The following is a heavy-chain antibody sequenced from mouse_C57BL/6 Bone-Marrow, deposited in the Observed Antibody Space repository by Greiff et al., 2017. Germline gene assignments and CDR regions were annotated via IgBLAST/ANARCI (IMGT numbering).Heavy chain of an antibody. J-gene: IGHJ4*01. V-gene: IGHV1-63*01. D-gene: IGHD1-1*01. Sequence: QVQLQQSGAELVRPGTSVKMSCKASGYPFTNYWIGWAKQRPGHGLAWIGDIYPCGGSTNFNEQFNGKATLTADKSSSTAYMQVSSLTSEDSAIYYCARLRDYAMDYWGQGTSVTVAS. CDR3: ARLRDYAMDY. CDR2: IYPCGGST. CDR1: GYPFTNYW.